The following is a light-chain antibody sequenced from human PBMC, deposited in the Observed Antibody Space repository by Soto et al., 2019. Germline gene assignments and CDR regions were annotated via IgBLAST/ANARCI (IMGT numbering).Light chain of an antibody. Sequence: DIQMTQSPSSLSASVGDRVTITCRASQTISSYLNWYQQKPGKAPKLLIYGASNLQSGVPSRFSGSGSGTDFTLTISSLQLEDFATYYCQQSYNAPQPFGQGTKVEIK. CDR3: QQSYNAPQP. J-gene: IGKJ1*01. CDR2: GAS. CDR1: QTISSY. V-gene: IGKV1-39*01.